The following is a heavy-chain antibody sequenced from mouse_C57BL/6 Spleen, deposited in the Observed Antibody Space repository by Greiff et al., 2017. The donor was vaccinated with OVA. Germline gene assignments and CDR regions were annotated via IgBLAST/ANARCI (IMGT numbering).Heavy chain of an antibody. Sequence: VQRVESGPGLVAPSPSLSISCTVSGFSLTSYGVSWVRQPPGKGLEWLGVIWGDGGTNNYSALISRLSISKDNTESQAFIKLNRQQTDDTAADYGAKLGGTDYYAMDYWGQGTSVTVSA. CDR2: IWGDGGT. V-gene: IGHV2-3*01. CDR1: GFSLTSYG. CDR3: AKLGGTDYYAMDY. J-gene: IGHJ4*01. D-gene: IGHD4-1*01.